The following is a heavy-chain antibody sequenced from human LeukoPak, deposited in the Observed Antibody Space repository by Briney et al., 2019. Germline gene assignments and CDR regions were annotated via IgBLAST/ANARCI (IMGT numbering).Heavy chain of an antibody. CDR2: IYHSGSA. J-gene: IGHJ4*02. CDR3: ARGLGQLEQLSPDSFTYYFDY. D-gene: IGHD1/OR15-1a*01. Sequence: PSETLSLTCTVSGYSISSGYYWGWIRQPPGKGLEWIGSIYHSGSAYYNPSLKSRVTISVDTSKNQFSLKLSSVTAADTAVYYCARGLGQLEQLSPDSFTYYFDYWGQGTLVTVSS. CDR1: GYSISSGYY. V-gene: IGHV4-38-2*02.